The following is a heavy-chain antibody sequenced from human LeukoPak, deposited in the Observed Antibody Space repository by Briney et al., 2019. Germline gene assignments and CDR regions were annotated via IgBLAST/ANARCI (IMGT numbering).Heavy chain of an antibody. V-gene: IGHV3-74*01. D-gene: IGHD6-13*01. CDR1: GFTFSSYW. CDR3: ARRLYSSSWYYFDY. J-gene: IGHJ4*02. CDR2: INSDGSST. Sequence: GGSLRLSCAASGFTFSSYWMHWVRQAPGKGLVWVSRINSDGSSTNYADSVKGRFTISRDNAKNTLYLQMNSLRAEDTAVYYCARRLYSSSWYYFDYWGQGTLVTVSS.